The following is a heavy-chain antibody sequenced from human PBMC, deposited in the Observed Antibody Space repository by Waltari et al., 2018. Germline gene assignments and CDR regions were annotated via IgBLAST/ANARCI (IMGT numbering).Heavy chain of an antibody. V-gene: IGHV4-59*01. D-gene: IGHD4-17*01. Sequence: QVQLQESGPGLVKPSETLSLTCTVSGGSISSYYWSWIRQPPGKGLEWIGYIYYSWSTNYNPSLKSRVTISVDTSKNQFSLKLSSVTAADTAVYYCARGVRPYGGLYYFDYWGQGTLVTVSS. J-gene: IGHJ4*02. CDR3: ARGVRPYGGLYYFDY. CDR1: GGSISSYY. CDR2: IYYSWST.